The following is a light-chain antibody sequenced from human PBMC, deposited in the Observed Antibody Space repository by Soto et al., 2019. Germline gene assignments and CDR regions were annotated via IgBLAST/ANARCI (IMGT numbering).Light chain of an antibody. J-gene: IGKJ2*01. Sequence: DIQMTQSPSSLSAAVGDRVTITCRASQDINKYLNWYHQTPGKAPKLLIFSTSTLYSGVPSRFNGSRSGTHLTLTIRSLQPEDFATYYCQQSYSSPYTFGQGTKVEIK. CDR2: STS. V-gene: IGKV1-39*01. CDR3: QQSYSSPYT. CDR1: QDINKY.